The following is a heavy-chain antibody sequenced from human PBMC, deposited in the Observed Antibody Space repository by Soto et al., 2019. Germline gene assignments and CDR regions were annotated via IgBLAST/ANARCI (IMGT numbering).Heavy chain of an antibody. CDR1: GFTFTSSA. Sequence: SVKVSCKASGFTFTSSAVQWVRQARGQRLEWIGWIVVGSGNTNYAQKFQERVTITRDMSTSTAYMELSSLRSEDTAVYYCAADREEYYDILTGYYSDYGMDVWGQGTTVTVSS. D-gene: IGHD3-9*01. J-gene: IGHJ6*02. CDR3: AADREEYYDILTGYYSDYGMDV. CDR2: IVVGSGNT. V-gene: IGHV1-58*01.